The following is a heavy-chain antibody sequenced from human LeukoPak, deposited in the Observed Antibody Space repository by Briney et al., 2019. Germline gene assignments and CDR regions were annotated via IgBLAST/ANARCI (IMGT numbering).Heavy chain of an antibody. D-gene: IGHD4-11*01. J-gene: IGHJ5*02. CDR1: GGPFSGYY. CDR2: IYHSGST. Sequence: SETLSLTCAVYGGPFSGYYWGWIRQPPGKGLEWIGSIYHSGSTYYNPSLKSRVTISVDTSKNQFSLKLSSVTAADTAVYYCAEEMTTVTTGWFDPWGQGTLVTVSS. V-gene: IGHV4-38-2*01. CDR3: AEEMTTVTTGWFDP.